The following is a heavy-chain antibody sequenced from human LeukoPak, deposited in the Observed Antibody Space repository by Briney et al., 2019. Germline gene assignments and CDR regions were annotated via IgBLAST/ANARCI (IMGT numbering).Heavy chain of an antibody. CDR1: GYTLTSYG. Sequence: ASVKVSCKASGYTLTSYGISWVRQAPGQGLEWMGWISAYNGNTNYAQKLQGRVTMTTDTSTSTAYMELRSLRSDDTAVYYCARDSHCSGGSCYRRGAMDVWGKGTTVTVSS. CDR2: ISAYNGNT. J-gene: IGHJ6*04. V-gene: IGHV1-18*01. CDR3: ARDSHCSGGSCYRRGAMDV. D-gene: IGHD2-15*01.